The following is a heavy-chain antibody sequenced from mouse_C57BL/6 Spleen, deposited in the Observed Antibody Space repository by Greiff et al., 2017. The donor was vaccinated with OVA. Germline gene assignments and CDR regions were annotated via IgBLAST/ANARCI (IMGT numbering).Heavy chain of an antibody. Sequence: EVMLVESEGGLVQPGSSMKLSCTASGFTFSDYYMAWVRQVPEKGLEWVANINYDGSSTYYLDSLKSRFIISRDNAKNILYLQMSSLKSEDTATYYCARGDSSGYDFDYWGQGTTLTVSS. CDR3: ARGDSSGYDFDY. CDR1: GFTFSDYY. J-gene: IGHJ2*01. V-gene: IGHV5-16*01. CDR2: INYDGSST. D-gene: IGHD3-2*02.